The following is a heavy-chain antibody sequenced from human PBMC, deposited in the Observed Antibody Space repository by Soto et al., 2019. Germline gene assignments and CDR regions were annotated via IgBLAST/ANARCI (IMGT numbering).Heavy chain of an antibody. D-gene: IGHD2-2*02. CDR1: GFTFSSYA. J-gene: IGHJ6*02. V-gene: IGHV3-23*01. CDR2: ISGSGGIT. Sequence: GGSLRLSCAASGFTFSSYAMSWVRQAPWKGLEWVSAISGSGGITYYADSVKGRFTISRDNSKNTLYLQMNSLRAEDTAVYYCAKDLVIVPAAIRLRPSYYYGMDVWGQGTTVTVSS. CDR3: AKDLVIVPAAIRLRPSYYYGMDV.